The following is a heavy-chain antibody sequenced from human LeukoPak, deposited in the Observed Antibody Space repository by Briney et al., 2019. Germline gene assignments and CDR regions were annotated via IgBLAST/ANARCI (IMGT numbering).Heavy chain of an antibody. V-gene: IGHV4-4*02. CDR2: ISLSGLT. Sequence: PSGTLSVTCGVSGGSLSSTNWWSWVRPPPGQGLEWIGEISLSGLTNYNPSLKSRVTMSLDKSKNPLSLNPTSVTAADTAVYYCSRESGAFSPFGYWGQGTLVTVSS. CDR1: GGSLSSTNW. CDR3: SRESGAFSPFGY. D-gene: IGHD1-26*01. J-gene: IGHJ4*02.